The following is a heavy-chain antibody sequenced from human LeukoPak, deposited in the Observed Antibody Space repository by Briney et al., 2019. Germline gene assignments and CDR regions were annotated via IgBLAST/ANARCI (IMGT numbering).Heavy chain of an antibody. CDR3: VRHTAYGQLVDY. J-gene: IGHJ4*02. CDR2: IYYSGTT. CDR1: SGSISSYSYY. V-gene: IGHV4-39*01. D-gene: IGHD6-13*01. Sequence: SETLSLTCTVSSGSISSYSYYWGWIRQPPGKGLEWIASIYYSGTTYYNPSLKSRVIISIDTSNNQFSLKPSSVTATDTAVYYCVRHTAYGQLVDYWGQGTLVTVSS.